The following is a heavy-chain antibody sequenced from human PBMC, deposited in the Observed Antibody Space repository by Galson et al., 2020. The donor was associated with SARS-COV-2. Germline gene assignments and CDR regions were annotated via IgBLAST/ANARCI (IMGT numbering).Heavy chain of an antibody. V-gene: IGHV3-30*04. Sequence: QLGESLKISCAASGFTFSSYAMHWVRQAPGKGLEWVAVISYDGSNKYYADSVKGRFTISRDNSKNTLYLQMNSLRAEDTAVYYCARDHIPAAIYCGGDCYSRYFDYWGQGTLVTVSS. CDR1: GFTFSSYA. D-gene: IGHD2-21*01. J-gene: IGHJ4*02. CDR3: ARDHIPAAIYCGGDCYSRYFDY. CDR2: ISYDGSNK.